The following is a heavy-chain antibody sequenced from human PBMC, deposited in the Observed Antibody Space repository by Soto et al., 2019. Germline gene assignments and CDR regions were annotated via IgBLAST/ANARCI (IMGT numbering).Heavy chain of an antibody. CDR1: GYTFTSYG. V-gene: IGHV1-18*01. CDR2: ISAYNGNT. Sequence: QVQLVQSGAEVKKPGASVKVSCKASGYTFTSYGISWVRQAPGQGLEWMGWISAYNGNTNYAQKLQGRVTMTTDTSTSTAYMELRGLRSDDTAVYYCAKQSEVVTAIRLQWYYGMDVWGQGTTVTVSS. J-gene: IGHJ6*02. CDR3: AKQSEVVTAIRLQWYYGMDV. D-gene: IGHD2-21*02.